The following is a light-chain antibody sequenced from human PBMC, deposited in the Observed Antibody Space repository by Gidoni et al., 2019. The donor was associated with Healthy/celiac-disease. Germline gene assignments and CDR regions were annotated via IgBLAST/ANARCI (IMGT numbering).Light chain of an antibody. J-gene: IGLJ2*01. CDR2: KAS. Sequence: SYELTQQPSVSVSPGQTARITCSGDALPKQDAYWYQQKPGPAPVLVIYKASERPSGTPERFSGSSSGTTVTLTISGVQAEDEADYYCQSADSSGTYVVFGGGTKLTVL. V-gene: IGLV3-25*03. CDR3: QSADSSGTYVV. CDR1: ALPKQD.